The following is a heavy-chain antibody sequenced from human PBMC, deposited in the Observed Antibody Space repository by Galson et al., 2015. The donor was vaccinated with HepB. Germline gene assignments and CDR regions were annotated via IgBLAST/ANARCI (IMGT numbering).Heavy chain of an antibody. CDR1: GFTFSTYA. D-gene: IGHD6-6*01. J-gene: IGHJ4*02. CDR3: AREYSSSSWDY. CDR2: ISYDGSNK. Sequence: SLRLSCAASGFTFSTYAMHWVRQAPGKGLEWVTVISYDGSNKYYVDSVKGRFTISRDNSKNTLYLQMNSLRAEDTAVYYCAREYSSSSWDYWGQGTLVTVSS. V-gene: IGHV3-30*04.